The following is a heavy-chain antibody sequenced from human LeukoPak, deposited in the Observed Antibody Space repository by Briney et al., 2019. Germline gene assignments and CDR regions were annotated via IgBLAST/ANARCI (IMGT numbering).Heavy chain of an antibody. J-gene: IGHJ4*02. CDR3: AKDGPLSYDYVWGSYRPAYY. CDR1: GFTFSSYG. CDR2: IRYDGSNK. Sequence: GGSLRLSCAASGFTFSSYGMHWVRQAPGKGLEWVAFIRYDGSNKYYADSVKGRFTISRDNSKNTLYLQMNSLRAEDTAVYYCAKDGPLSYDYVWGSYRPAYYWGQGTLVTVPS. V-gene: IGHV3-30*02. D-gene: IGHD3-16*02.